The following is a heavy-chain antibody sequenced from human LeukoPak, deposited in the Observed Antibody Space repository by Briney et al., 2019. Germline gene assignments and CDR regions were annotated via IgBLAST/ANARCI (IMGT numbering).Heavy chain of an antibody. D-gene: IGHD2-15*01. CDR1: GLAFSAYK. Sequence: GGSLRLSCAASGLAFSAYKMHWVRQAPRKGLVWVSRISTDGYTTDYADFVQGRFTASRDNTKNTWSLEMNSLRAEDTAVYYCVIGGSPGYWGQGTLVTVSS. V-gene: IGHV3-74*01. J-gene: IGHJ4*02. CDR3: VIGGSPGY. CDR2: ISTDGYTT.